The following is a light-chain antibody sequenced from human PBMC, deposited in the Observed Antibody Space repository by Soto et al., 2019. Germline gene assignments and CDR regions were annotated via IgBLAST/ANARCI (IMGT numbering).Light chain of an antibody. CDR3: SSYSISAGLVL. V-gene: IGLV1-40*01. J-gene: IGLJ2*01. Sequence: QSVLTQPPSVSGAPGQRVTISCTGSTSNIGAGYDVHWYQLLPGTAPRLLISSHNNRPSGVPDRFFGSKSGTSASLTIIGLQAEDEADYYCSSYSISAGLVLFGGGTKLTVL. CDR1: TSNIGAGYD. CDR2: SHN.